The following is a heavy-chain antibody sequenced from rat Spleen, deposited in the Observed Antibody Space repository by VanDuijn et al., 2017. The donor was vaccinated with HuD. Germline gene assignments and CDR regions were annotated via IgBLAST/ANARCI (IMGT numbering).Heavy chain of an antibody. CDR1: GFTFNNYW. CDR3: TREDY. V-gene: IGHV5-31*01. J-gene: IGHJ2*01. CDR2: ITNTGGST. Sequence: EVQLVESGGGLVQPGRSLKLSCVASGFTFNNYWMTWTSQAPGKGLEWVASITNTGGSTYYPNSVKGRFTISRDNAKSTLYLKMNILRSEDTATYYCTREDYWGQGVMVTVSS.